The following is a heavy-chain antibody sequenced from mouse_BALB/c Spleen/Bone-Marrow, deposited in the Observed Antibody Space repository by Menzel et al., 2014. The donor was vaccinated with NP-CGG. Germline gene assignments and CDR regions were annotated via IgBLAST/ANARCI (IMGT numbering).Heavy chain of an antibody. V-gene: IGHV1S81*02. CDR2: ISPSNGRT. Sequence: QVQLQQPGAELVKPGASVKLSCKASGYTFTSYWMHWVKQRPGQGLEWIGEISPSNGRTNYNEKFKSKATLTVDKSSSTAYMQLSSLTSEDSAVYYCARWGITLAYWGQGTLVTVSA. J-gene: IGHJ3*01. D-gene: IGHD2-4*01. CDR1: GYTFTSYW. CDR3: ARWGITLAY.